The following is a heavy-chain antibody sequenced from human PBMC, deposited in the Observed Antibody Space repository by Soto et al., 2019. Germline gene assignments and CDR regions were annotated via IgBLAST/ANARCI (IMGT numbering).Heavy chain of an antibody. CDR3: ARLTSYYDILTGYSPFYYMDV. CDR1: GFTFSSYW. D-gene: IGHD3-9*01. J-gene: IGHJ6*03. Sequence: GGSLRLSCAASGFTFSSYWMHWVRQAPGKGLVWVSRINSDGSSTSYADSVKGRFTISRDNAKNTLYLQMNSLRAEDTAVYYCARLTSYYDILTGYSPFYYMDVWGKGTTVTVSS. V-gene: IGHV3-74*01. CDR2: INSDGSST.